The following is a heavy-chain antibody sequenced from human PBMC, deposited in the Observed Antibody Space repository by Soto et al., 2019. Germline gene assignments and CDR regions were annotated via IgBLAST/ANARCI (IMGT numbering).Heavy chain of an antibody. V-gene: IGHV3-23*01. CDR3: ARRAFGSSRSFDI. D-gene: IGHD6-6*01. CDR2: ISDSGGLT. Sequence: VQLLESGGDLVHPGGSLRLSCAASGFAFGSHPMSWVRQAPERGLEWVSGISDSGGLTYNADSVKGRFTISRDNSKNTLYLQMNSLRAEDTALYYCARRAFGSSRSFDIWGQGTMVTVSS. J-gene: IGHJ3*02. CDR1: GFAFGSHP.